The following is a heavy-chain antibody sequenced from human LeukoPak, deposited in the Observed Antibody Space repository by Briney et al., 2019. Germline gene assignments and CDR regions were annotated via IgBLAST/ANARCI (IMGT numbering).Heavy chain of an antibody. CDR2: ISGSGGST. J-gene: IGHJ6*02. V-gene: IGHV3-23*01. CDR3: AKAGMVVVPAAMEDYYYYGMDV. D-gene: IGHD2-2*01. Sequence: PGGSLRLSCAASGFTFSSYAMSWVRQAPGKGLEWVSAISGSGGSTYYADSVKGRFTISRDNSKNTLYLQMNSLRAEDTAVYYCAKAGMVVVPAAMEDYYYYGMDVWGQGTTVTVSS. CDR1: GFTFSSYA.